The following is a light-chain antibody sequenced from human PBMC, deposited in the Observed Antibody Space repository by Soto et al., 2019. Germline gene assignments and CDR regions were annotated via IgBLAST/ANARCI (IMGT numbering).Light chain of an antibody. CDR3: QQFQSYALT. Sequence: ALQLTQSPSSLSASVGDRVTITCRASQGISSALAWYQHKPGRAPRLLIYDASSLQSGVPSRFSGSGSGTDFTLTISSLQPEDFATYYCQQFQSYALTFGGGTKLEIK. J-gene: IGKJ4*01. CDR2: DAS. CDR1: QGISSA. V-gene: IGKV1-13*02.